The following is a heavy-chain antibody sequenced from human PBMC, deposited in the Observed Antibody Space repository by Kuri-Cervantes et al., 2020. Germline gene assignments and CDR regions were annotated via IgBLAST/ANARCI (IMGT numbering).Heavy chain of an antibody. Sequence: SVKVSCKASGYIFNNFGISWVRQAPGQGLEWMGGIIPIFGTANYAQKFQGRVTITTDESTSTAYMELSSLRSEDTAVYYCARDIGNYGHNWFDPWGQGTLVTVSS. D-gene: IGHD4-11*01. V-gene: IGHV1-69*05. CDR1: GYIFNNFG. J-gene: IGHJ5*02. CDR2: IIPIFGTA. CDR3: ARDIGNYGHNWFDP.